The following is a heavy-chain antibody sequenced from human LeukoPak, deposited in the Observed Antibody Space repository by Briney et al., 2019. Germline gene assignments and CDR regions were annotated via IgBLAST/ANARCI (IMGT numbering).Heavy chain of an antibody. Sequence: PSETLSLTCAVYGGSFSGYYWSWIRQPPGKALEWIGNIFYSGSTYYSPSLKSRVTISLDTSRNQFSLKLNSVTAADTAVYYCAKSNGYGLIDIWGQGTLVTVSS. CDR1: GGSFSGYY. J-gene: IGHJ4*01. CDR2: IFYSGST. V-gene: IGHV4-34*12. D-gene: IGHD3-22*01. CDR3: AKSNGYGLIDI.